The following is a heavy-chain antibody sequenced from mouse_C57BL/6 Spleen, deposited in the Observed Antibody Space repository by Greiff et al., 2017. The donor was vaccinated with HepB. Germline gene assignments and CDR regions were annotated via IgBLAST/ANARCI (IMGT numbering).Heavy chain of an antibody. V-gene: IGHV5-17*01. CDR3: ARGGGDYYAMYY. CDR2: ISSGSSTI. J-gene: IGHJ4*01. CDR1: GFTFSDYG. Sequence: EVMLVESGGGLVKPGGSLKLSCAASGFTFSDYGMHWVRQAPEKGLEWVAYISSGSSTIYYADTVKGRFTISRDNAKNTLFLQMTSLRSEDTAMYYVARGGGDYYAMYYWGQGTSVTVSS.